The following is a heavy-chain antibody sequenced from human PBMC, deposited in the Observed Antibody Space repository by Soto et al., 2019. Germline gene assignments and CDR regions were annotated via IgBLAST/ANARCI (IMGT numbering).Heavy chain of an antibody. CDR2: ISYDGSNK. V-gene: IGHV3-30*18. CDR3: AKDKYFKH. Sequence: QVQLVESGGGVVQPGRSLRLSCAASGFTFSSYGMHWVRQAPGKGLEWVAVISYDGSNKYYADSVKGRFTISRDNSKNTLYLQMNSLRAEDTAVYYCAKDKYFKHWGQGTLVTVSS. J-gene: IGHJ1*01. CDR1: GFTFSSYG.